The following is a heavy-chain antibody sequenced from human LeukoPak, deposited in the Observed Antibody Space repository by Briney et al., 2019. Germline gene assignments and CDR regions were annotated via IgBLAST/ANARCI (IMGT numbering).Heavy chain of an antibody. Sequence: SETLSLTCSVSGYSVSRGFYWGWIRQPPGKGLEWIGSIFHSGFTYHNPSLKIRVTLSVDTSKNKFSLNLTSVTAADTPVYFCAIDLNLRRFDFWGQGALVTVSS. CDR3: AIDLNLRRFDF. CDR2: IFHSGFT. CDR1: GYSVSRGFY. D-gene: IGHD4-17*01. J-gene: IGHJ4*02. V-gene: IGHV4-38-2*02.